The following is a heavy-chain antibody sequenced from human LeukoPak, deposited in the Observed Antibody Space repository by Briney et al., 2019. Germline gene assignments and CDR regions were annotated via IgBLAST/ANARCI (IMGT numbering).Heavy chain of an antibody. Sequence: SETLSLTCAVYGGSFSGYYWSWIRQPPGKGLEWIGEINHSGSTNYNPSLKSRVTISVDTSKNQFSLRLSSVAAADTAVYYCARAYSSSPYYYMDVWGKGTTVTVSS. V-gene: IGHV4-34*01. D-gene: IGHD6-6*01. CDR3: ARAYSSSPYYYMDV. CDR1: GGSFSGYY. CDR2: INHSGST. J-gene: IGHJ6*03.